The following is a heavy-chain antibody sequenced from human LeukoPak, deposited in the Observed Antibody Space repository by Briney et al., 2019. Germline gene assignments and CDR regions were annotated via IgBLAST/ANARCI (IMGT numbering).Heavy chain of an antibody. V-gene: IGHV3-9*03. CDR3: ARGSYRSYRSLIDY. J-gene: IGHJ4*02. D-gene: IGHD3-16*02. CDR2: ISWNSGSI. CDR1: GFTFDDYA. Sequence: GGSLRLSCAASGFTFDDYAMHWVRQAPGKGWGWVSGISWNSGSIGYADSVKGRFTISRDNAKNSLYLQMNSLRAEDMALYYCARGSYRSYRSLIDYWGQGTLVTVSS.